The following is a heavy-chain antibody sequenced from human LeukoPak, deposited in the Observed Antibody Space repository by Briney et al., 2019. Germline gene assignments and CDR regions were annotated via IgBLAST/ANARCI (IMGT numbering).Heavy chain of an antibody. D-gene: IGHD3-10*01. J-gene: IGHJ4*02. CDR2: IKQAGSEK. V-gene: IGHV3-7*01. CDR3: ARVRGGYYFDY. Sequence: GGSLRLSCAASGFIFSSYWMTWVRHTPGKGLEWVANIKQAGSEKCYVDSVKGRFTISRDNTKNSLYLQMNTLRAEDTAVYYCARVRGGYYFDYWGQGTLVTVSS. CDR1: GFIFSSYW.